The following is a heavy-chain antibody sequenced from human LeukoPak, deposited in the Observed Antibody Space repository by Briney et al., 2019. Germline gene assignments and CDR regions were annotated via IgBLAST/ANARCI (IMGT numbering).Heavy chain of an antibody. V-gene: IGHV1-2*02. D-gene: IGHD6-13*01. CDR3: ARDRGLRSSSWYPSLGY. CDR1: GYTFTGYY. J-gene: IGHJ4*02. CDR2: INPNSGGT. Sequence: ASVKVSCKASGYTFTGYYMHWVRQAPGQGLEWMGWINPNSGGTNYGQKFQGRVTMTRDTSISTAYMELSRLRSDDTAVYYCARDRGLRSSSWYPSLGYWGQGTLVTVSS.